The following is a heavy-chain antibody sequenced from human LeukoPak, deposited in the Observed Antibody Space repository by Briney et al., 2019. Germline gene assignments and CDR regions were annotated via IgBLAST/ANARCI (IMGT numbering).Heavy chain of an antibody. CDR1: GGSISSGDYY. CDR2: IFYSGST. CDR3: ARDHLSSGFDY. D-gene: IGHD3-22*01. J-gene: IGHJ4*02. Sequence: PSETLSLTCTVSGGSISSGDYYWTWIRQHPGKGLEWIGYIFYSGSTYYNPSLKSRVTISVDTSKNQFSLKLSSVTAADTAVYYCARDHLSSGFDYWGQGTLVTVSS. V-gene: IGHV4-31*03.